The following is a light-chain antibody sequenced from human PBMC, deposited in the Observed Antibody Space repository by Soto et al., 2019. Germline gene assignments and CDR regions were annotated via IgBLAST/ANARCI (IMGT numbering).Light chain of an antibody. CDR1: SSDVGGYNY. CDR3: SSYTSSSTPYV. J-gene: IGLJ1*01. V-gene: IGLV2-14*01. Sequence: SVLTQPASVSGSPGQSITISCTGTSSDVGGYNYVSWYQQHPGKAPKLMIYEVSNRPSGVSNRLSGSESGNTASLTISGLQAEDEADYYCSSYTSSSTPYVFGTGTKVTVL. CDR2: EVS.